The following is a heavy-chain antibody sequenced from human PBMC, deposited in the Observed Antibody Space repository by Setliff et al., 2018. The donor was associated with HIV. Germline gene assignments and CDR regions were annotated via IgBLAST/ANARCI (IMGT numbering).Heavy chain of an antibody. CDR3: ARGRRSSGWYVYH. J-gene: IGHJ4*02. D-gene: IGHD6-19*01. CDR2: FYYSDRI. Sequence: PSETLSLTCSVSGDSIESHYWSWIRQPPGKGLEWIGTFYYSDRIKYNPSLNGRVAFSVDASTNQFSLDLSSVTAADTAVYYCARGRRSSGWYVYHWGQGTLVTVSS. V-gene: IGHV4-59*11. CDR1: GDSIESHY.